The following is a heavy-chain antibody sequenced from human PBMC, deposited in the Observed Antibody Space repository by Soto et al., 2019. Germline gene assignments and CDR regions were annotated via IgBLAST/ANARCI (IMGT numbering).Heavy chain of an antibody. CDR2: ISGSGGST. Sequence: GGSLRLSCPASGFTFSSYAMSWVRQAPGKGLEWVSAISGSGGSTYYADSVKGRFTISRDNSKNTLYLQMNSLRAEDTAVYYCAKGIRYDSSGYSAGAFDIWGQGTMVTV. CDR1: GFTFSSYA. D-gene: IGHD3-22*01. CDR3: AKGIRYDSSGYSAGAFDI. V-gene: IGHV3-23*01. J-gene: IGHJ3*02.